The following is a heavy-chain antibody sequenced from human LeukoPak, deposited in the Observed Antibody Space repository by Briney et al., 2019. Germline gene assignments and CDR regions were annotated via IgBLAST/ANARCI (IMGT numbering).Heavy chain of an antibody. CDR3: ARYGGNAHDY. CDR2: IYYSGTT. Sequence: SETLSLTCTVSGGSISSGDYYWSWIRQHPGKGLEWIGHIYYSGTTYYNPSLKSRVSISVDTSKNQSSLRLSSVTAADTAVYYCARYGGNAHDYWGQGTLVTVSS. J-gene: IGHJ4*02. CDR1: GGSISSGDYY. V-gene: IGHV4-31*03. D-gene: IGHD4-23*01.